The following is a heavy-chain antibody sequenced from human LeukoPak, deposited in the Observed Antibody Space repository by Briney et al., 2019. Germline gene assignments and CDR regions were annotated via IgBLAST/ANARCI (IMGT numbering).Heavy chain of an antibody. V-gene: IGHV1-2*02. J-gene: IGHJ4*02. CDR1: EYTFTDYY. Sequence: ASVKVSCKASEYTFTDYYMHWVRQAPGQGLEWMGWINPNSGDTNYAQKFQGRVTMTRDPSISTAYMALTRLRSDDTTVYYCARDAWLVGTTNLYYFDYWGQGTLVTVSS. CDR2: INPNSGDT. D-gene: IGHD1-26*01. CDR3: ARDAWLVGTTNLYYFDY.